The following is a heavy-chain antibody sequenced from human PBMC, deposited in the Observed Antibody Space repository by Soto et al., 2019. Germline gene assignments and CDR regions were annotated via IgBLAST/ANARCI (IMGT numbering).Heavy chain of an antibody. D-gene: IGHD6-19*01. V-gene: IGHV4-30-4*01. CDR1: GCSISSGDYY. J-gene: IGHJ4*02. CDR2: IYYSGST. Sequence: PXETLSLTCTVSGCSISSGDYYWSWIRQPPGKGLEWIGYIYYSGSTYYNPSLKSRVTISVDTSKNQFSLKLSSVTAADTAVYYCARVEVSGAVAGTYYFDYWGQGTLVTVSS. CDR3: ARVEVSGAVAGTYYFDY.